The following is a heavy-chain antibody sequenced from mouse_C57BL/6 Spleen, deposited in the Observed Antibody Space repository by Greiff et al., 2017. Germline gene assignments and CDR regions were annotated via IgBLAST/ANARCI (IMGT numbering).Heavy chain of an antibody. CDR3: ARRITTVEVYFDY. CDR1: GFTFSSYA. D-gene: IGHD1-1*01. V-gene: IGHV5-4*01. Sequence: EVQLVESGGGLVKPGGSLKLSCAASGFTFSSYAMSWVRQTPEKRLEWVATISDGGSYTYYPDNVKGRFTISRDNAKNNLYLQMSHLKAEDTAMYYCARRITTVEVYFDYWGQGTTLTVSS. CDR2: ISDGGSYT. J-gene: IGHJ2*01.